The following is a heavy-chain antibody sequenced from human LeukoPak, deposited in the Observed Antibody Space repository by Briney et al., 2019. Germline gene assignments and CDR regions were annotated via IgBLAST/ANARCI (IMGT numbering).Heavy chain of an antibody. CDR3: AKFVTRAWIFDC. CDR1: GWTFSNYV. Sequence: PGGSLRLSCAGSGWTFSNYVMSWVGQAPGKGVEGFSGISATSGPKYYAASVKYRLTISRDNSKSTLYLQMTRLSAEDTAVYYFAKFVTRAWIFDCWSQATLVTVSS. D-gene: IGHD2-2*03. CDR2: ISATSGPK. J-gene: IGHJ4*02. V-gene: IGHV3-23*01.